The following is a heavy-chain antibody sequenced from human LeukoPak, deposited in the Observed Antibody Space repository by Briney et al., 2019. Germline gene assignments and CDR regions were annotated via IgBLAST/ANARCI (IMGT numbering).Heavy chain of an antibody. Sequence: SVKVSCKASGATFSDYALNWVRQAPGQGLEWMGVFIPILGTANSTQKFHDRLTITADMSTNTAYMELSSLRSEDTAVYFCAATPVFGVVLHQEPVWGKGTTVTVSS. CDR2: FIPILGTA. CDR1: GATFSDYA. D-gene: IGHD3-3*01. J-gene: IGHJ6*04. V-gene: IGHV1-69*10. CDR3: AATPVFGVVLHQEPV.